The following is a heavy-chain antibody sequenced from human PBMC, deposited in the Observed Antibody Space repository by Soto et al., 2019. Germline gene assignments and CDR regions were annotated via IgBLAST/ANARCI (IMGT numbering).Heavy chain of an antibody. Sequence: QVQLVESGGGVVQPGRSLRLSCAASGFTFSSYAMHWVRQAPGKGLEWVAVISYDGSNKYYADSVKGRFTISRDNSKNTLDRQMNRLRTEDTPVSYCARPLWRDDYNWGYFDLWGRGPLVTVSS. CDR2: ISYDGSNK. CDR3: ARPLWRDDYNWGYFDL. D-gene: IGHD4-4*01. J-gene: IGHJ2*01. V-gene: IGHV3-30-3*01. CDR1: GFTFSSYA.